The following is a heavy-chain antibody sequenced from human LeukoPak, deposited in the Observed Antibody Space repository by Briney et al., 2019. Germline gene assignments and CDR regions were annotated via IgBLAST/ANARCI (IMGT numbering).Heavy chain of an antibody. D-gene: IGHD3-10*01. CDR3: AKAGHGSGSYYDAFDI. CDR1: GFTSDDSA. Sequence: GGSLRLSCAASGFTSDDSAMHWVRQAPGKGLEWVSGITWNSGNIGYADSVKGRFTISRDNAKNSLYLQMNSLRVEDTALYYCAKAGHGSGSYYDAFDIWGQGTMVTVSS. V-gene: IGHV3-9*02. J-gene: IGHJ3*02. CDR2: ITWNSGNI.